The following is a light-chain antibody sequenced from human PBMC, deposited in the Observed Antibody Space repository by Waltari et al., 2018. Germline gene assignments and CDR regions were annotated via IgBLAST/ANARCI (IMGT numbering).Light chain of an antibody. Sequence: QAAPTQPPSVSGSPGQSVTISCTGTSSDIGYYNAVSWYQLHPGKAPKLMIYEVNKRPSGVSDRFSGSKSGNTASLTISGLQAEDEADYYCSSYAVTNTYIFGAGTRLTVL. CDR3: SSYAVTNTYI. CDR1: SSDIGYYNA. J-gene: IGLJ1*01. CDR2: EVN. V-gene: IGLV2-11*01.